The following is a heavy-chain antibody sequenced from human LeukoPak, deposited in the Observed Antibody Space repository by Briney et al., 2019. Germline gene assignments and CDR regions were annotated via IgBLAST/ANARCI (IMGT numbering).Heavy chain of an antibody. J-gene: IGHJ3*02. CDR1: GGTFSSYA. V-gene: IGHV1-69*06. CDR2: ISPIFGTA. CDR3: ASPVAGTRDGAFDI. Sequence: GASVKVSCKASGGTFSSYAISWVRQAPGQGLEWMGGISPIFGTANYAQKFQGRVTITADKSTSTAYMELSSLRSEDTAVYYCASPVAGTRDGAFDIWGQGTMVTVSS. D-gene: IGHD6-19*01.